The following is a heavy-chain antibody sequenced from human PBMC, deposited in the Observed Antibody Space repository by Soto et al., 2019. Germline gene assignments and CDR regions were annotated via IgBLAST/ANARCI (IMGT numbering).Heavy chain of an antibody. CDR1: GFTFSESE. CDR2: FSSSGGNT. D-gene: IGHD2-15*01. Sequence: PGGSLRLSCAVSGFTFSESEMSWVRQAPGKGLEWVSAFSSSGGNTYYADSVKGRFTISRENSKNTLYLQTNSLRAEDTAVYYCAKGGWLEYWGQGALVTVSS. CDR3: AKGGWLEY. V-gene: IGHV3-23*01. J-gene: IGHJ4*02.